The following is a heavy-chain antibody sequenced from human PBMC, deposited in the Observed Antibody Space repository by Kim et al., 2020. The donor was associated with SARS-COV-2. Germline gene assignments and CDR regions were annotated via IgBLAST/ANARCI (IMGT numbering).Heavy chain of an antibody. Sequence: DSVKGRFTICRDNAKDTVFLQMNSLRDGDTAVYFCVRGRNYYESSGFCHDMWGQGTKVTVSS. CDR3: VRGRNYYESSGFCHDM. J-gene: IGHJ3*02. V-gene: IGHV3-11*06. D-gene: IGHD3-22*01.